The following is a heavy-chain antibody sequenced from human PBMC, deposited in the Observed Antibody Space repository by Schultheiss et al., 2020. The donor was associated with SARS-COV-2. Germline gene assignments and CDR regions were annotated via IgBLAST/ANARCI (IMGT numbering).Heavy chain of an antibody. CDR2: ISADNGNT. V-gene: IGHV1-18*01. CDR1: GGTFSSYA. D-gene: IGHD3-3*01. CDR3: ARDPYYDFWSGYFHYYYYGMDV. J-gene: IGHJ6*02. Sequence: ASVKVSCKASGGTFSSYAISWVRQAPGQRLEWMAWISADNGNTNYAQKFQGRVSVTTDTSTSTAYMELRSLRSDDTAVYYCARDPYYDFWSGYFHYYYYGMDVWGQGTTVTVSS.